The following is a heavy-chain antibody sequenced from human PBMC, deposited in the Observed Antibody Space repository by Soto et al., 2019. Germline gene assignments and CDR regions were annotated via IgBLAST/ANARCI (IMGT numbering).Heavy chain of an antibody. D-gene: IGHD6-19*01. CDR3: GKERRGSGWSVCNF. J-gene: IGHJ4*02. V-gene: IGHV3-23*01. Sequence: GGSLRLSCTASGFPFSHYAMNWVRQGPGTRLEWVADISGSGDSARYADSVRGRFTISRDNSRDTLYLQMNSLRVDDTAVYYCGKERRGSGWSVCNFWGQGALVTVSS. CDR2: ISGSGDSA. CDR1: GFPFSHYA.